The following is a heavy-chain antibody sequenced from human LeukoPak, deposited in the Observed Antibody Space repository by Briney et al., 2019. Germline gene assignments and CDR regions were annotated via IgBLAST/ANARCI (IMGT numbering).Heavy chain of an antibody. D-gene: IGHD3-10*01. CDR3: ARVLLWFGELWGNWFDP. CDR1: GDSISSSNYY. Sequence: PSETLSLTCTVSGDSISSSNYYWGWIRQPPGKGLEWIASIYYSGSTYYNPSLKSRVTISVDTSKNQFSLKLSSVTAADTAVYYCARVLLWFGELWGNWFDPWGQGTLVTVSS. V-gene: IGHV4-39*01. CDR2: IYYSGST. J-gene: IGHJ5*02.